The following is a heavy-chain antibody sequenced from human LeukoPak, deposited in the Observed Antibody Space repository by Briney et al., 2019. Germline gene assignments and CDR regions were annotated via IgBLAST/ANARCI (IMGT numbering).Heavy chain of an antibody. V-gene: IGHV3-30*02. J-gene: IGHJ4*02. CDR2: IHYDSSTE. Sequence: PGGSLRLSCAASGFAFSSHGMHWVRQAPGKGLEWVAYIHYDSSTEDYADSVKGRFTISRDNSKNTLFLQMNSLRAEDTAVYYCARPGWGYSSGWNYFDYWGQGTLVTVSS. CDR1: GFAFSSHG. CDR3: ARPGWGYSSGWNYFDY. D-gene: IGHD6-19*01.